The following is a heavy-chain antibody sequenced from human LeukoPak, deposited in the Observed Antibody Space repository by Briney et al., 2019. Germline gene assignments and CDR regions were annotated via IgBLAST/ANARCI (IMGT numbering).Heavy chain of an antibody. J-gene: IGHJ4*02. CDR1: GFTFRSYD. Sequence: PGGSLRLSCAASGFTFRSYDMHWVRQATGKGLEWVSGIGTAGEIYYPGSVKGRFTISRENAKNSLYLQMNSLRSEDTAVYYCARGLRTAEYGSGSYLFDYWGQGTLVTVSS. V-gene: IGHV3-13*01. CDR2: IGTAGEI. CDR3: ARGLRTAEYGSGSYLFDY. D-gene: IGHD3-10*01.